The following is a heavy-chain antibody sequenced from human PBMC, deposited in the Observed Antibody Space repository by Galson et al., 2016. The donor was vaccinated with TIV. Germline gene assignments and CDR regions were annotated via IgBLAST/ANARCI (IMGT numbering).Heavy chain of an antibody. CDR2: INWSSAST. Sequence: SLRLSCAAPGFAFDAYAMHWVRQPPGKGLEWVSGINWSSASTGYAGSVKGRFTISRDNAKNSLYLQMHSLRPEDTALYYCAKGAKDHVYHGMDVWGQGTTVSVSS. V-gene: IGHV3-9*01. J-gene: IGHJ6*02. D-gene: IGHD1-14*01. CDR1: GFAFDAYA. CDR3: AKGAKDHVYHGMDV.